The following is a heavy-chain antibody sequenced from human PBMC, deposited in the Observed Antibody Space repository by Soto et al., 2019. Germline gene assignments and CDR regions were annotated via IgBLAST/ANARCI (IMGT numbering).Heavy chain of an antibody. CDR1: GFTFSSYG. CDR2: IWYDGSNK. V-gene: IGHV3-33*01. CDR3: ARDLAPPPYYYDSSGDGSYYYGMDV. J-gene: IGHJ6*02. Sequence: QPGVSLRLSCAASGFTFSSYGMHWVRQAPGKGLEWVAVIWYDGSNKYYADSVKGRFTISRDNSKNTLYLQMNSLRAEDTAVYYCARDLAPPPYYYDSSGDGSYYYGMDVWGQGTTVTVSS. D-gene: IGHD3-22*01.